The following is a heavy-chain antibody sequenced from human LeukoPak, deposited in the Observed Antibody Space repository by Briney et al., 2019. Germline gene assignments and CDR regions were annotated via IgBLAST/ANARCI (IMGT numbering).Heavy chain of an antibody. CDR3: ARGQWVITFGGVTRRGYFDY. J-gene: IGHJ4*02. D-gene: IGHD3-16*01. CDR1: GGSISSSSYY. Sequence: SETLSLTCTVSGGSISSSSYYWGWIRQPPGKGLEWIGSIYYSGSTYYNPSLKSRVTISVDTSKNQFSLKLSSVTAADTAVYYCARGQWVITFGGVTRRGYFDYWGQGTLVTVSS. V-gene: IGHV4-39*07. CDR2: IYYSGST.